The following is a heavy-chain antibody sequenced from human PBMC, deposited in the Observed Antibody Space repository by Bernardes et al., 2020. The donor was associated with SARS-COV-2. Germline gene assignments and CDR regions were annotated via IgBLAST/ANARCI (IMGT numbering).Heavy chain of an antibody. Sequence: GGSLRLSCAASGFTFSSYGMHWVRQAPGKGLEWVAVIWYDGSNKYYADSVKGRFTISRDNSKNTLYLQMNSLRAEDTAVYYCAREMINHYGDYDIHSPGVYAFDIWGQGTMVTVSS. J-gene: IGHJ3*02. CDR3: AREMINHYGDYDIHSPGVYAFDI. V-gene: IGHV3-33*01. CDR1: GFTFSSYG. CDR2: IWYDGSNK. D-gene: IGHD4-17*01.